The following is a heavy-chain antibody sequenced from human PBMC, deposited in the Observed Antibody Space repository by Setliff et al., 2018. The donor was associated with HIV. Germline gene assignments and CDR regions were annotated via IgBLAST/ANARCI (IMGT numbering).Heavy chain of an antibody. CDR2: IYYSGRT. V-gene: IGHV4-39*07. CDR3: AGEIAPAARLPNVGGPPPPGYYHYMDV. J-gene: IGHJ6*03. Sequence: SSETLSLTCIVSRGSISSTSHYWGWVRQSPGMRLEWIGSIYYSGRTYYNPSLKSRVTMSVDTSTNQFSLDLTSVTAADTAVYFCAGEIAPAARLPNVGGPPPPGYYHYMDVWGKGTTVTVSS. D-gene: IGHD2-8*01. CDR1: RGSISSTSHY.